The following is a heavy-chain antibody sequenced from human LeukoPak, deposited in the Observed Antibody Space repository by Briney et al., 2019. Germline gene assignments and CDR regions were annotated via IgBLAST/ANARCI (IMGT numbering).Heavy chain of an antibody. CDR3: AKTRYGEGTRYFDL. V-gene: IGHV3-21*01. D-gene: IGHD4-17*01. CDR2: ISSSGSFI. CDR1: GFTFSSYS. J-gene: IGHJ2*01. Sequence: GGSLRLSCAASGFTFSSYSMNWVRQAPGKGLEWVSSISSSGSFIYYADSVKGRLTTSRDNAKNSLYLQMNSLRADDTAVYYCAKTRYGEGTRYFDLWGRGTLVTVSS.